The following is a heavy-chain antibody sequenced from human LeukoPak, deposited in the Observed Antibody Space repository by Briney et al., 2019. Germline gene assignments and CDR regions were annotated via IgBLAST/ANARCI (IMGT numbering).Heavy chain of an antibody. CDR1: GFTFSSYG. Sequence: PGGSLRLSCAASGFTFSSYGMQWVRQAPGKGLEWVAIINPTGGSTSYAQKFQGRVTMTRDTSTSTVYMELSSLRSEDTAVYYCARDSSTVDRAFDIWGQGTMVTVSS. CDR3: ARDSSTVDRAFDI. D-gene: IGHD6-6*01. CDR2: INPTGGST. V-gene: IGHV1-46*01. J-gene: IGHJ3*02.